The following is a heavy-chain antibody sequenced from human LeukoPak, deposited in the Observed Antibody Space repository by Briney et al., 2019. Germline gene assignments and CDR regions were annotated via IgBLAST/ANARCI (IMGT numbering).Heavy chain of an antibody. CDR2: INHSGST. D-gene: IGHD3-3*01. V-gene: IGHV4-34*01. CDR3: ARVGSPIFGVVITYPNWFDP. J-gene: IGHJ5*02. Sequence: SETLSLTCAVYGGSFSGYYWSWLRQPPGKGLEWIGEINHSGSTNYNPSLKSRVTISVDTSKNQFSLKLSSVTAADTAVYYCARVGSPIFGVVITYPNWFDPWGQGTLVTVSS. CDR1: GGSFSGYY.